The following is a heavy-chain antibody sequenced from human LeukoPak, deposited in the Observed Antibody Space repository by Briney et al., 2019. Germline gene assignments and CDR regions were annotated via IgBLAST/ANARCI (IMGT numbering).Heavy chain of an antibody. J-gene: IGHJ4*02. CDR2: FDPEDGET. V-gene: IGHV1-24*01. Sequence: PEASVKVSCKVSGYTLTELSMHWVRQAPGKGLEWMGGFDPEDGETIYAQKFQGRVTMAEDTSTDTAYMELSSLRSEDTAVYYCATYQPSIVGAAPFDYWGQGTLVTVSS. CDR1: GYTLTELS. CDR3: ATYQPSIVGAAPFDY. D-gene: IGHD1-26*01.